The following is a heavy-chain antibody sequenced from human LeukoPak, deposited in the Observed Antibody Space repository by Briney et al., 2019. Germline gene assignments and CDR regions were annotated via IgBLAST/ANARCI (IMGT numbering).Heavy chain of an antibody. Sequence: GASVKVSCKASGYTFTSYGISWVRQAPGQGLEWMGWISAYNGNTNYAQKLQGRVTMTTDTSTSTAYMELSRLRSDDTAVYYCARIQWFLRWNAFDIWGQGTMVTVSS. CDR1: GYTFTSYG. V-gene: IGHV1-18*01. CDR3: ARIQWFLRWNAFDI. CDR2: ISAYNGNT. D-gene: IGHD4-23*01. J-gene: IGHJ3*02.